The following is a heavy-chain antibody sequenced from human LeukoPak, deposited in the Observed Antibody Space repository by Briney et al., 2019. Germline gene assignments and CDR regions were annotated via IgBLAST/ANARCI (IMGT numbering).Heavy chain of an antibody. CDR3: ATGPYYYDSSGTDY. CDR1: GFTFSSYA. Sequence: PGGSLRLSCAASGFTFSSYAMSWVRQAPGKGLEWVSAISGSGGSTYYADSVKGRFTISRDNSKNTLYLQMNSLRAEDTAVYYCATGPYYYDSSGTDYWGQGTLVTVSS. CDR2: ISGSGGST. D-gene: IGHD3-22*01. V-gene: IGHV3-23*01. J-gene: IGHJ4*02.